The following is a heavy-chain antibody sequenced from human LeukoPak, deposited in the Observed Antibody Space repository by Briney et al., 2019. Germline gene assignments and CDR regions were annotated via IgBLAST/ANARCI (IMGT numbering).Heavy chain of an antibody. J-gene: IGHJ4*02. CDR3: ARDGHYSDDSGYYRYYFDY. Sequence: ASVKVSCKASGYTFTSYGIIWVRQAPGQGLEWMGWISVYSGNTNYAEKLQGRVTMTTDTSTSTAYMELRSLRSDDTAVYYCARDGHYSDDSGYYRYYFDYWGQGTLVTVSS. CDR1: GYTFTSYG. CDR2: ISVYSGNT. V-gene: IGHV1-18*01. D-gene: IGHD3-22*01.